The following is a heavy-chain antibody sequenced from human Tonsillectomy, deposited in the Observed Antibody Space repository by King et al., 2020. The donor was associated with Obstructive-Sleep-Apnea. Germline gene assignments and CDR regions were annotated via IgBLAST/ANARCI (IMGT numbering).Heavy chain of an antibody. CDR1: GYTFTSYW. CDR2: IDPSDSYT. Sequence: QLVQSGAEVKKPGESLRISCKGSGYTFTSYWISWVRQMPGKGLEWMGRIDPSDSYTNYSPSFQGHVTIPADKSISTAYLQWSSLKASDTAMYYCARHGKVLAMDDYWGQGTLVTVSS. V-gene: IGHV5-10-1*01. CDR3: ARHGKVLAMDDY. D-gene: IGHD5-18*01. J-gene: IGHJ4*02.